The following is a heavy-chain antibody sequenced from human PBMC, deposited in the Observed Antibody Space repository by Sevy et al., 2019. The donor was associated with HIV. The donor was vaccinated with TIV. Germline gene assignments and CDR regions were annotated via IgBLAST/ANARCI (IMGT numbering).Heavy chain of an antibody. J-gene: IGHJ4*02. CDR2: ISSSGSTL. CDR3: ARDPVQYSSSSTFRY. Sequence: GGSLRLSCAASGFTLSEYYMSWIRQAPGKGLEWVSYISSSGSTLYYADSVKGRFTISRDNAKNSLYLQMNSLRAEDTAVYYCARDPVQYSSSSTFRYWGQGTLVTVSS. D-gene: IGHD6-6*01. CDR1: GFTLSEYY. V-gene: IGHV3-11*01.